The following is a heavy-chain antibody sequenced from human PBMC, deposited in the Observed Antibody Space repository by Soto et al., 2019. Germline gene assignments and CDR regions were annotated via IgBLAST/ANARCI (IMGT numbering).Heavy chain of an antibody. Sequence: TLSLTCTVSGVSISSGGYYWSWIRQHPGGGLEWVGYIYSSGGTYYNPSLKSRLTISIDTSQNHFSLLLTSVTAADTAVYYCARERGLIDYWGQGTLVTVSS. CDR2: IYSSGGT. V-gene: IGHV4-31*03. CDR3: ARERGLIDY. D-gene: IGHD3-22*01. CDR1: GVSISSGGYY. J-gene: IGHJ4*02.